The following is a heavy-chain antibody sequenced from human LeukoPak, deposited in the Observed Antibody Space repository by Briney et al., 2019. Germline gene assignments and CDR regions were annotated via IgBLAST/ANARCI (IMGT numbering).Heavy chain of an antibody. J-gene: IGHJ4*02. D-gene: IGHD2-2*02. CDR3: ARGPYCSSTSCYSQVV. V-gene: IGHV3-11*04. CDR1: GFTFSDYY. CDR2: ISSSGSTI. Sequence: PGGSLRLSCAASGFTFSDYYMSWIRQAPGKGLEWVPYISSSGSTIYYADSVKGRFTISRDNAKNSLYLQMNSLRAEDTAVYYCARGPYCSSTSCYSQVVWGQGTLVTVSS.